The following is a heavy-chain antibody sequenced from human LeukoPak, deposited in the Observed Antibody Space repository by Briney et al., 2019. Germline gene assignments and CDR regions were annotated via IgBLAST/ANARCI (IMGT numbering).Heavy chain of an antibody. CDR3: TRVIVAVPGYFDYFDF. Sequence: GGSLRLSCAASGFSFSNHYMRWIRQAPGKGLEWVANINEDGSNKWHLGSVKGRFTVSRDDARNALYLQMNSLRVEDTAVYYCTRVIVAVPGYFDYFDFWGQGALVTVSS. CDR1: GFSFSNHY. V-gene: IGHV3-7*01. J-gene: IGHJ4*02. D-gene: IGHD6-19*01. CDR2: INEDGSNK.